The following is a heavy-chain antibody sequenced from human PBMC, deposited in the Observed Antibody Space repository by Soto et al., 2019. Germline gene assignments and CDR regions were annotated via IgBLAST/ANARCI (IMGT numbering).Heavy chain of an antibody. Sequence: QVQLVQSGAEVKKPGSSVKVSCKASGGTFSSYAISWVRQAPGQGLEWMGGIIPIFGTANYAQKFQGRVTITGDESTSTAYMELSSLRSEDTAVYYCASVLGYCSSTSCYDSLSGYYGMDVWGQGTTVTVSS. D-gene: IGHD2-2*01. V-gene: IGHV1-69*01. J-gene: IGHJ6*02. CDR3: ASVLGYCSSTSCYDSLSGYYGMDV. CDR1: GGTFSSYA. CDR2: IIPIFGTA.